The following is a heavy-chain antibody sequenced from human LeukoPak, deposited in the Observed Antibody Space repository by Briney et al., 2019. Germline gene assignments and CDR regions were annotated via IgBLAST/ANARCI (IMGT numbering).Heavy chain of an antibody. CDR3: AREQVGYYDSSGYYCYFDY. D-gene: IGHD3-22*01. J-gene: IGHJ4*02. CDR1: GGSISSYY. Sequence: SETLSLTCTVSGGSISSYYWSWIRQPPGKGLEWIGYIYYSGSTNYNPSLKSRVTISVDTSKNQFSLKMSSVTAADTAVYYCAREQVGYYDSSGYYCYFDYWGQGTLVTASS. CDR2: IYYSGST. V-gene: IGHV4-59*12.